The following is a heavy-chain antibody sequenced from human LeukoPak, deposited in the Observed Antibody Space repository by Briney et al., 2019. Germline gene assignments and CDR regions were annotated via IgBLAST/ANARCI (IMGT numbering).Heavy chain of an antibody. CDR1: GGSFSGYY. V-gene: IGHV4-34*01. J-gene: IGHJ4*02. Sequence: SETLSLTCAVYGGSFSGYYWSWIRQPPGKGLEWIGEINHSGSTNYNPSPKSRVTISVDTPKNQFSLKLSSVTAADTAVYDCARGSTWPRRFDYWGQGTLVTVS. CDR3: ARGSTWPRRFDY. D-gene: IGHD5-12*01. CDR2: INHSGST.